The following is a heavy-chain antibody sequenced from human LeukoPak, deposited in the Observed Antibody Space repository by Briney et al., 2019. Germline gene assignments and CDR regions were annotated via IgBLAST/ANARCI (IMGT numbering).Heavy chain of an antibody. J-gene: IGHJ4*02. CDR1: GYNITELS. CDR2: FDPEDGEP. Sequence: ASVKVSFKVCGYNITELSMPWVLQASVNGLEWMAGFDPEDGEPIYAQKFQGRVTMTEDTSTDTAYMELSSLRSEDTAVYYCATRDSSGRGPDYWGQGTLVTVSS. CDR3: ATRDSSGRGPDY. V-gene: IGHV1-24*01. D-gene: IGHD3-22*01.